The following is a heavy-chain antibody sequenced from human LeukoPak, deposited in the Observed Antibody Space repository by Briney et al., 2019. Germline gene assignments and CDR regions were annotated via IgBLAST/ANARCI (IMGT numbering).Heavy chain of an antibody. D-gene: IGHD1-26*01. CDR2: IYYSGST. V-gene: IGHV4-59*08. J-gene: IGHJ6*02. CDR3: ARPSRQVGPYYGMDV. Sequence: SETLSLTCTVSGGSISSYYWGWIRQPPGKGLEWIGDIYYSGSTNYNPSLQSRVTISVDTSKNQFSLNLSSVTAADTAVYYCARPSRQVGPYYGMDVWGQGTTVTVSS. CDR1: GGSISSYY.